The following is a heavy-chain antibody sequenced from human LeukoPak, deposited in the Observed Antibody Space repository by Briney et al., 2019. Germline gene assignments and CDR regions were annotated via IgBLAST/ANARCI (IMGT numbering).Heavy chain of an antibody. CDR1: GFTSSSYS. J-gene: IGHJ4*02. CDR2: ISSSSYI. D-gene: IGHD2-15*01. V-gene: IGHV3-21*01. CDR3: ASLSYCSGGSCHHDY. Sequence: GGSLRLSCAASGFTSSSYSMNWVRQAPGKGLEWVSSISSSSYIYYADSVKGRFTISRDNAKNSLYLQMNSLRAEDTAVYYCASLSYCSGGSCHHDYWGQGTLVTVSS.